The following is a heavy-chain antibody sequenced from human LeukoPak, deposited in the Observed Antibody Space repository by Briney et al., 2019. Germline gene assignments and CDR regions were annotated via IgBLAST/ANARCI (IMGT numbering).Heavy chain of an antibody. CDR3: ARTTLYYDSSGEDDAFDI. CDR1: GGSISSYY. D-gene: IGHD3-22*01. Sequence: PSETLSLTCTVSGGSISSYYWSWIRQPPGKGLEWIGYIYYSGSTNYNPSLKSRVTISVDTSKNQFSLKLSSVTAADTAVYYCARTTLYYDSSGEDDAFDIWGQGTMVTVSS. CDR2: IYYSGST. J-gene: IGHJ3*02. V-gene: IGHV4-59*08.